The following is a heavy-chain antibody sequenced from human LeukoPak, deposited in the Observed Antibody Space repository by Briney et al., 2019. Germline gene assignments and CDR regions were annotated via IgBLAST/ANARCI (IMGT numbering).Heavy chain of an antibody. D-gene: IGHD3-3*01. CDR1: GYSISSGYY. Sequence: PSETLSLTCAVSGYSISSGYYWSWIRQPPGKGLEWIGEISHRGRTHYNPSLKGRVTMSVDTSKNQFALEVDSVTAADTAVYYCARIPLYFLEPFDYWGQGILVTVSS. J-gene: IGHJ4*02. CDR2: ISHRGRT. CDR3: ARIPLYFLEPFDY. V-gene: IGHV4-38-2*01.